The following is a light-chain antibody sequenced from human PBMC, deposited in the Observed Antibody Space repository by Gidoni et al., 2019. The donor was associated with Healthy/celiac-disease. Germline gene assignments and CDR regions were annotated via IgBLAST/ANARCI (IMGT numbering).Light chain of an antibody. CDR3: QQSYSTPHT. CDR1: QSISSY. V-gene: IGKV1-39*01. CDR2: AAS. Sequence: DNQMTQFPSSLSASVGDRVTITCRASQSISSYLNWYQQKPGKAPKLLIYAASSLQSGVPSRFSGSGSATDFTLTISSLHPEDFATYYCQQSYSTPHTFGGGTKVEIK. J-gene: IGKJ4*01.